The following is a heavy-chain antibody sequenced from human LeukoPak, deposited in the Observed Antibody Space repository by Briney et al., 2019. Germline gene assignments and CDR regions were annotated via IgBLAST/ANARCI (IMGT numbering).Heavy chain of an antibody. D-gene: IGHD3-3*02. CDR2: INSDGSST. V-gene: IGHV3-74*01. J-gene: IGHJ4*02. CDR3: ARRGIFGVVTGFDY. Sequence: GGSLRLSCAASGFTFSSYWMHWVRQAPGKGLVWVSRINSDGSSTSYADSVKGRFTISRDNAKNTLYLQMNSLRAEDTALYHCARRGIFGVVTGFDYWGQGTLVTVSS. CDR1: GFTFSSYW.